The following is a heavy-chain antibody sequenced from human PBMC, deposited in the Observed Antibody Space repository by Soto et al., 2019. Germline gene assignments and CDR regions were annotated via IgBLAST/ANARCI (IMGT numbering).Heavy chain of an antibody. CDR1: GFIVSTSY. Sequence: EVQLVESGGGLVQPGGSLRLSCAASGFIVSTSYMSWVRQAPGKGLEWVSIIYNDGSTHYADSVEGRFTISRDDSKNTLYLQILSLRAEDTAVYYCARDSYTRYWGQGTLVTVSS. CDR2: IYNDGST. V-gene: IGHV3-66*01. D-gene: IGHD4-4*01. J-gene: IGHJ4*02. CDR3: ARDSYTRY.